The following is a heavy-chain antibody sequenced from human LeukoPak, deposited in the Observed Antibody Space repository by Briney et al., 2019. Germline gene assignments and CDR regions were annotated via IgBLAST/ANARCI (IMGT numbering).Heavy chain of an antibody. V-gene: IGHV1-69*13. D-gene: IGHD5-18*01. CDR3: ATQDTAMDMDV. Sequence: ASVKVSCKASGGTFSSYAISWVRHAPGQGLEWMGGIIPIFGTANYAQKFQGRVTITADESTSTAYMELSSLRSEDTAVYYCATQDTAMDMDVWGKGTTVTVSS. CDR1: GGTFSSYA. CDR2: IIPIFGTA. J-gene: IGHJ6*03.